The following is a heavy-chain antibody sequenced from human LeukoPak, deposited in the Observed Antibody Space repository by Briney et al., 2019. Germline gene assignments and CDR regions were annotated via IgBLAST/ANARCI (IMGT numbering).Heavy chain of an antibody. CDR2: ISAYNGNT. V-gene: IGHV1-18*01. CDR1: GGTFSSYA. CDR3: ARAARYDSSFN. D-gene: IGHD3-22*01. J-gene: IGHJ4*02. Sequence: ASVKVSCKASGGTFSSYAISWVRQAPGQGLGWMGWISAYNGNTNYAQKLQGRVTMTTDTSTSTAYMELRSLRSDDTAVYYCARAARYDSSFNWGQGTLVTVSS.